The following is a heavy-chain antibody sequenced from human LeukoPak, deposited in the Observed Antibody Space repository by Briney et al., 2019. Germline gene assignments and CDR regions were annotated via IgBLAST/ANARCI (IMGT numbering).Heavy chain of an antibody. Sequence: ASVKVSCTASGYTFTSYDINWVRQATGQGLEWMGWMNPNSGNTGYAQKFQGRVTMTRNTSISTAYMELSSLRSEDTAVYYCARWHSSSWYGVYDAFDIWGQGTMVTVSS. CDR1: GYTFTSYD. J-gene: IGHJ3*02. V-gene: IGHV1-8*01. CDR3: ARWHSSSWYGVYDAFDI. CDR2: MNPNSGNT. D-gene: IGHD6-13*01.